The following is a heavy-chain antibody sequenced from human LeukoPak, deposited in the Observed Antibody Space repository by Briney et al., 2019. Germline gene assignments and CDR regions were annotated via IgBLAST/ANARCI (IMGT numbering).Heavy chain of an antibody. D-gene: IGHD3-9*01. J-gene: IGHJ5*02. CDR2: ISYDGSNK. CDR3: ARVTILTGYYNGWFDP. Sequence: QAGGSLRLSCAASGFTFSSYGMHWVRQAPGKGLEWVAVISYDGSNKYYADSVKGRFTISRDNSKNTLYLQMNSLRAEDTAVYYCARVTILTGYYNGWFDPWGQGTLVTVSS. V-gene: IGHV3-30-3*01. CDR1: GFTFSSYG.